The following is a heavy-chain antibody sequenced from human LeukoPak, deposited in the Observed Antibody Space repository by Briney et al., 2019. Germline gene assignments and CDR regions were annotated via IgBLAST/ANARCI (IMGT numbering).Heavy chain of an antibody. CDR1: GFTFSSYA. J-gene: IGHJ4*02. D-gene: IGHD6-13*01. CDR3: ARDLAKYSSSWYLGY. Sequence: GRSLRLSCAASGFTFSSYAMHWVRQAPGKGLEWVAVISYDGSNKYYADSVKGRFTISRDNSKNTLYLQMNSLRAEDTAVYYCARDLAKYSSSWYLGYWGQGTLVTVSS. V-gene: IGHV3-30-3*01. CDR2: ISYDGSNK.